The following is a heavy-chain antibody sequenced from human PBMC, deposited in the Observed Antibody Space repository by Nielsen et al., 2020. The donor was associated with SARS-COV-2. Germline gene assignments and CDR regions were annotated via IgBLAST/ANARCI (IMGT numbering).Heavy chain of an antibody. D-gene: IGHD4-23*01. Sequence: GESLKISCAASGFPFTNAWMIWVRQAPGKGLEWVGRIKSKTEGGTTDYAAPVIGRFTISRDDSEDTLYLQLTNLKTEDTAVYYCSSPTVAYWGQGTLVTVSS. CDR3: SSPTVAY. J-gene: IGHJ4*02. CDR2: IKSKTEGGTT. CDR1: GFPFTNAW. V-gene: IGHV3-15*01.